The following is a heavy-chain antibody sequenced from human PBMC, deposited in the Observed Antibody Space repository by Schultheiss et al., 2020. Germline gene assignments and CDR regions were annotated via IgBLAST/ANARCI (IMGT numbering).Heavy chain of an antibody. V-gene: IGHV4-61*08. CDR1: GGSISSGGYY. Sequence: SQTLSLTCTVSGGSISSGGYYWSWIRQPPGKGLEWIGYIYYSGNTNYNPSLKSRVTISVDTSKNQFSLKLSSVTAADTAVYYCARVLVAGTGFDYWGQGTLVTVSS. J-gene: IGHJ4*02. CDR3: ARVLVAGTGFDY. CDR2: IYYSGNT. D-gene: IGHD6-19*01.